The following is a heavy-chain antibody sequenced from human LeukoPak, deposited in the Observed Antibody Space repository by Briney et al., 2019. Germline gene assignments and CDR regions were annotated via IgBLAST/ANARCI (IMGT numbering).Heavy chain of an antibody. Sequence: SSVTVSCKASGGTFSSYAISWVRQAPGQGHEWMGGIIPIFGTGNYAQKFQGRVTITADESTSTAYVELSSLRSDDRAVYYCSRGEARFLEWLLLWGQGTLVTVSS. V-gene: IGHV1-69*01. D-gene: IGHD3-3*01. CDR2: IIPIFGTG. J-gene: IGHJ4*02. CDR1: GGTFSSYA. CDR3: SRGEARFLEWLLL.